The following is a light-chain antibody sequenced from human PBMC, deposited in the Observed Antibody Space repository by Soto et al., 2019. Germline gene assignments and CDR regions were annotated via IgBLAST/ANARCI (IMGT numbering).Light chain of an antibody. CDR3: QQYVGSPIT. V-gene: IGKV3-20*01. CDR2: DAS. Sequence: EIVMTQSPATLSVSPGERATLSCTASHYVYSNVAWFQQRPGQAPRLLISDASNRASGVPDRFTGGGSGTDFSLTIRRLEPEDFALYYCQQYVGSPITFGQGTDWRL. CDR1: HYVYSN. J-gene: IGKJ5*01.